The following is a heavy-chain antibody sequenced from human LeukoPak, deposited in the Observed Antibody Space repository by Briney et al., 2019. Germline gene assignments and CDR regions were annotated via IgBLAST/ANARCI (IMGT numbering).Heavy chain of an antibody. J-gene: IGHJ6*02. D-gene: IGHD3-10*01. CDR1: GFTFDDYG. CDR2: INWNGGST. CDR3: ARDVLLWFGETRNYGMDV. Sequence: GGSLRLSCAASGFTFDDYGMSWVRQAQGKGLEWVSGINWNGGSTGYADSVKGRFTISRDNAKNSLYLQMNSLRAEDTALYYCARDVLLWFGETRNYGMDVWGQGTTVTVSS. V-gene: IGHV3-20*04.